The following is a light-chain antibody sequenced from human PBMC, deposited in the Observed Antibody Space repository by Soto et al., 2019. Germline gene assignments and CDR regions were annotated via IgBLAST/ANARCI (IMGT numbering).Light chain of an antibody. CDR3: MQALETSFT. J-gene: IGKJ3*01. CDR2: LAS. CDR1: QILLHRNGNNY. Sequence: EIVMTQSPLSLSVTPGEAASISCKCSQILLHRNGNNYLDWYLQPPGQSPQLLISLASTRASGVPERFSGSGSVTEFILHISILEDEDVGVYYCMQALETSFTFGHGTKVD. V-gene: IGKV2-28*01.